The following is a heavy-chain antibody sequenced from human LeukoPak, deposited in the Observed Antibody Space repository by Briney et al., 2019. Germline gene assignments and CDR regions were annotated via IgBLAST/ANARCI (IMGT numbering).Heavy chain of an antibody. CDR3: AKESGWRGFDY. D-gene: IGHD6-19*01. Sequence: PGGSLRLSCAASGFTFDDYAMHWVRQAPGKGLEWVSGISWNSGSIGYADSVKGRFTISRDNAKNSLYLQMNSLRAGDTALYYCAKESGWRGFDYWGQGTLVTVSS. V-gene: IGHV3-9*01. J-gene: IGHJ4*02. CDR1: GFTFDDYA. CDR2: ISWNSGSI.